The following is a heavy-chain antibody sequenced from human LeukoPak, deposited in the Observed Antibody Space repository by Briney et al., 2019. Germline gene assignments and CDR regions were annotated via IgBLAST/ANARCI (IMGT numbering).Heavy chain of an antibody. D-gene: IGHD6-19*01. Sequence: GGSLRLSCAASGFTFSNYAMCWVRQAPGKGLEWVSAISGSGGSTYYADSVKGRLTISRDNSKNTLYLQMNSLRAEDTAVYYCAKDLVASSGWYRGDYWGQGTLVTASS. CDR3: AKDLVASSGWYRGDY. J-gene: IGHJ4*02. CDR2: ISGSGGST. CDR1: GFTFSNYA. V-gene: IGHV3-23*01.